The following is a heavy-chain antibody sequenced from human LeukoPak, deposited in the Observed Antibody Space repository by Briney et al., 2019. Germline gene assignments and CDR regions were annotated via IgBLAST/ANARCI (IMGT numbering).Heavy chain of an antibody. CDR3: ARDRMVYTY. J-gene: IGHJ4*02. CDR2: ISDSGRST. Sequence: PGGSLRLSCAASGFTFSNYAMSWVRQAPGKGLEWVSAISDSGRSTYYADSVKGRFTISRDNSKNTLYLQMNSLRAEETAVYYCARDRMVYTYWGQGTLVTVSP. CDR1: GFTFSNYA. V-gene: IGHV3-23*01. D-gene: IGHD3-10*01.